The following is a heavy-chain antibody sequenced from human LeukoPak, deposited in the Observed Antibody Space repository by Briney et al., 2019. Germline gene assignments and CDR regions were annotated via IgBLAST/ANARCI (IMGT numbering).Heavy chain of an antibody. CDR2: ISGSGGST. J-gene: IGHJ5*02. V-gene: IGHV3-23*01. CDR3: AKDLGHLTPNWFDP. Sequence: GGSVRLSCAAYGFTFINAWMTWVRQAPGKGLEWVSAISGSGGSTYYADSVKGRFTISRDNSKNTLYLQMNSLRAEDTAVYYCAKDLGHLTPNWFDPWGQGTLVTVSS. CDR1: GFTFINAW.